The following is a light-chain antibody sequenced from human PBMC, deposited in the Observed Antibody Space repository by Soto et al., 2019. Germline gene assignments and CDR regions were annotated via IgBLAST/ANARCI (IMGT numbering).Light chain of an antibody. Sequence: QSVLTQPPSASGTPGQRVTISCSGSNPNIGSNYVYWYQQLPGTAPKVLIYRNIQRPSGVPDRFSGSKSGTSASLAISGLRSDDEAAYYCAAWDDSLSGLLFGGGTKVTVL. CDR3: AAWDDSLSGLL. V-gene: IGLV1-47*01. J-gene: IGLJ3*02. CDR1: NPNIGSNY. CDR2: RNI.